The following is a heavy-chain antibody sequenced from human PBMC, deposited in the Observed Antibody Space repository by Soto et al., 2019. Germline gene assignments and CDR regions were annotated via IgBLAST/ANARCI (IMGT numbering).Heavy chain of an antibody. Sequence: QVQLQQWGAGLLKPSETLSLTCAVYGGSFSGYYWSWIRQPPGKGLEWIGEINHSGSTNYNPSLTRRVPISGDTSKNRVSPERSSVPAADPDVYYCARYGVRGVMSPSPRYYCYGMDVWGQGATVTVSS. CDR1: GGSFSGYY. CDR2: INHSGST. V-gene: IGHV4-34*01. CDR3: ARYGVRGVMSPSPRYYCYGMDV. D-gene: IGHD3-10*01. J-gene: IGHJ6*02.